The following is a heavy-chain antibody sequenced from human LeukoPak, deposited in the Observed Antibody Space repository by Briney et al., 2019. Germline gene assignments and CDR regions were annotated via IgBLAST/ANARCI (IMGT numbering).Heavy chain of an antibody. CDR2: IYYSGST. Sequence: ETLSLTCTVPGGSISSYYWSWIRQPPGKGLEWIGYIYYSGSTNYNPSLKSRVTISVDTSKNQFSLRLSSVTAADTAVYYCARQLAVAGSGVSWFDPWGQGTLVTVSS. CDR3: ARQLAVAGSGVSWFDP. CDR1: GGSISSYY. V-gene: IGHV4-59*01. J-gene: IGHJ5*02. D-gene: IGHD6-19*01.